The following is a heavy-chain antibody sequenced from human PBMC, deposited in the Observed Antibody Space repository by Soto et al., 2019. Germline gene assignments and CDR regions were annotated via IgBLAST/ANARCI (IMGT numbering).Heavy chain of an antibody. CDR1: GFTFSSYG. J-gene: IGHJ4*02. D-gene: IGHD4-17*01. CDR2: ISYDGSNK. CDR3: AKLKVTTTQIFDY. Sequence: QVQLVESGGGVVQPGRSLRLSCAASGFTFSSYGMHWVRQAPGKGLEWVAVISYDGSNKYYADSVKGRFTISRDNSKNTLYLQMNSLRAEDTAVYYCAKLKVTTTQIFDYWAQGTLVTVSS. V-gene: IGHV3-30*18.